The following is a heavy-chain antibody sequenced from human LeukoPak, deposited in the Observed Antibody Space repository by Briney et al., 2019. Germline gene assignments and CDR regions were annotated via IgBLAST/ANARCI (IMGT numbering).Heavy chain of an antibody. V-gene: IGHV1-18*01. J-gene: IGHJ4*02. Sequence: ASVKVSCKASGGTFSSYAISWVRQAPGQGLEWMGWISAYNGNTNYAQKLQGRVTMTTDTSTSTAYMELRSLRSDDTAVYYCARDFTYYDFWSGYYWHYFDYWGQGTLVTVSS. CDR3: ARDFTYYDFWSGYYWHYFDY. CDR1: GGTFSSYA. CDR2: ISAYNGNT. D-gene: IGHD3-3*01.